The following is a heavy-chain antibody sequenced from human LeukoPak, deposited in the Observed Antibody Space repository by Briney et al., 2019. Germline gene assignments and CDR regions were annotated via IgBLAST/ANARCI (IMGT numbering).Heavy chain of an antibody. CDR2: ISAYNRNT. V-gene: IGHV1-18*01. D-gene: IGHD2/OR15-2a*01. J-gene: IGHJ4*02. Sequence: GASVKVSCKASGYTFTNYGITWVRQAPGQRLEWMGWISAYNRNTNYAQKLQGRVTMTTDTSTGTAYMELRSLISDDTAVYYCATEGFHRDLLDYWGQGTLVTVSS. CDR1: GYTFTNYG. CDR3: ATEGFHRDLLDY.